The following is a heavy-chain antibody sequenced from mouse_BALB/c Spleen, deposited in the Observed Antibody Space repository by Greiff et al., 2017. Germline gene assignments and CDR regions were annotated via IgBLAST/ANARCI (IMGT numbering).Heavy chain of an antibody. Sequence: VQLQQSGAELVKPGASVKLSCTASGFNIKDTYMHWVKQRPEQGLEWIGRIDPANGNTKYDPKFQGKATITADTSSNTAYLQLSSLTSEDTAVYYCARFYGNYPYWYFDVWGAGTTVTVSS. CDR1: GFNIKDTY. D-gene: IGHD2-1*01. CDR3: ARFYGNYPYWYFDV. CDR2: IDPANGNT. V-gene: IGHV14-3*02. J-gene: IGHJ1*01.